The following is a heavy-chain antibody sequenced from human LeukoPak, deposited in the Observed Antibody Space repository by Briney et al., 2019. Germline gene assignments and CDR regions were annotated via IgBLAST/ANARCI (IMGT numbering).Heavy chain of an antibody. J-gene: IGHJ4*02. CDR2: MNPNNGNI. CDR1: GYTFTSYD. Sequence: VASVKVSCKASGYTFTSYDINWVRQATGQGLEWMGWMNPNNGNIGYAQKFQGRVTMTRNTSISTAYMELSSLRSEDTAVYYCARVLGYCSGGRCSHFDYWGQGALVTVSS. V-gene: IGHV1-8*01. CDR3: ARVLGYCSGGRCSHFDY. D-gene: IGHD2-15*01.